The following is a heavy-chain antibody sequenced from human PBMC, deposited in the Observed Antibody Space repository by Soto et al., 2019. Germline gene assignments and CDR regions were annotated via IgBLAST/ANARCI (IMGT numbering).Heavy chain of an antibody. J-gene: IGHJ6*02. CDR1: GGTFSSYA. D-gene: IGHD5-12*01. V-gene: IGHV1-69*13. CDR2: IIPIFGTA. Sequence: SVKVSCKASGGTFSSYAISWVRQAPGQGLEWMGGIIPIFGTANYAQKFQGRVTITADESTSTAYMELSSLRSEDTAVYYCARVRWLQGDYYYYGMDVWGQGTTVTVSS. CDR3: ARVRWLQGDYYYYGMDV.